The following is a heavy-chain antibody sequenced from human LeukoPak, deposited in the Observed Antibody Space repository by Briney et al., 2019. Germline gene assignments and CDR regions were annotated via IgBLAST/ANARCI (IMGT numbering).Heavy chain of an antibody. D-gene: IGHD2-15*01. CDR1: GFTFSSYG. CDR3: AKDLVRYCSGGSCFSLYYYYGMDA. V-gene: IGHV3-30*02. Sequence: PGGSLRLSCAASGFTFSSYGMHWVRQAPGKGLEWVAFIRYDGSNKYYADSVKGRFTISRDNSKNTLYLQMNSLRAEDTAVYYCAKDLVRYCSGGSCFSLYYYYGMDAWGQGTTVTVSS. CDR2: IRYDGSNK. J-gene: IGHJ6*02.